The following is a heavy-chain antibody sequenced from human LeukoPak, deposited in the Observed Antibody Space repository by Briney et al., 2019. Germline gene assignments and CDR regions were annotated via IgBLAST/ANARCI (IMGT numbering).Heavy chain of an antibody. J-gene: IGHJ4*02. CDR3: ARVAVITAAGTYDY. D-gene: IGHD6-13*01. V-gene: IGHV3-11*05. CDR1: GFPFSDYY. CDR2: ISSGADST. Sequence: PGGPLRLFCGASGFPFSDYYMTWIRHAPGKGLEWVSYISSGADSTPYADSVKGRFIISRDNAKNSLYLQMNSLRADDTAVYYCARVAVITAAGTYDYWGPGTLVTVSS.